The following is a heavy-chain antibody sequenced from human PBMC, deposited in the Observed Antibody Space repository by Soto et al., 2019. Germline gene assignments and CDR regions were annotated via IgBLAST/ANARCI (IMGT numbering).Heavy chain of an antibody. CDR3: ARAGGYYYDSSGFSMSDLDY. V-gene: IGHV1-2*04. D-gene: IGHD3-22*01. CDR2: INPNSGGT. CDR1: GYTFTGYY. J-gene: IGHJ4*02. Sequence: ASVKVSCKASGYTFTGYYMHWVRQAPGQGLEWMGWINPNSGGTNYAQKFQGWVTMTRDTSISTAYMELSRLRSVDTVVYYCARAGGYYYDSSGFSMSDLDYCGKETLVT.